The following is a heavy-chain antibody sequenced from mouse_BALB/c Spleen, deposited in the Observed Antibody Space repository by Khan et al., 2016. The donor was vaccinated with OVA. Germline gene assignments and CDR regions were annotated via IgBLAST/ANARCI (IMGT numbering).Heavy chain of an antibody. J-gene: IGHJ3*01. CDR2: IDPSSDYT. CDR1: GYTFTDYT. CDR3: ARYYYGYTYGFAY. Sequence: QVQLKQSGAELARPGASVKMSCKASGYTFTDYTMHWVKQRPGQGLEWIGYIDPSSDYTNYNQKFKDMATLTADKSSSAAYMQLNSLTSEDSAVYDCARYYYGYTYGFAYWGQGTLVTVSA. V-gene: IGHV1-4*01. D-gene: IGHD1-1*01.